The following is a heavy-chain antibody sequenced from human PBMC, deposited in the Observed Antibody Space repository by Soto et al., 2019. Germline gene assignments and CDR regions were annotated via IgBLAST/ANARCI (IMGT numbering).Heavy chain of an antibody. Sequence: QVQLQESGPGLVKPSQTLSLTCTVSGGSISTGGYYWSWIRQHPGKGLEWIGYIYYFGSTSYNPSLKGRFTISVDPSKNQFSLNLRSVTAADTAVYYCARVMVRGVITNWGQGTLVTVSS. CDR2: IYYFGST. CDR1: GGSISTGGYY. D-gene: IGHD3-10*01. CDR3: ARVMVRGVITN. V-gene: IGHV4-31*03. J-gene: IGHJ4*02.